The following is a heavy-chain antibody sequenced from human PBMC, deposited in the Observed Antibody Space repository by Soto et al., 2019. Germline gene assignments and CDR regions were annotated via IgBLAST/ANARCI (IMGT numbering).Heavy chain of an antibody. Sequence: QVQLVESGGGVVQPGRSLRLSCAASGFTFSSYAMHWVRQAPGKGLEWVAVISYDGSNKYYADSVKGRFTISRDNSKNTLYLQMNSLRAEDTAVYYCAREGDFWSGYYFDYWGQGTLVTVSS. J-gene: IGHJ4*02. D-gene: IGHD3-3*01. V-gene: IGHV3-30-3*01. CDR1: GFTFSSYA. CDR2: ISYDGSNK. CDR3: AREGDFWSGYYFDY.